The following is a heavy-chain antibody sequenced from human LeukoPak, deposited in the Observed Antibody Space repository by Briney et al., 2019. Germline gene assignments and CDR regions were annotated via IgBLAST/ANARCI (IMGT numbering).Heavy chain of an antibody. CDR2: TYYRSKWYN. V-gene: IGHV6-1*01. D-gene: IGHD5-24*01. Sequence: SQTLSLTFAISGDSVSSNSAAWSWIRQSPSRGLEWLGRTYYRSKWYNDYAISVKSRITINPDASKNQFSLQLNSVTPEDTAVYYCAREGDEGYLFDYWGQGTLVTVSS. J-gene: IGHJ4*02. CDR1: GDSVSSNSAA. CDR3: AREGDEGYLFDY.